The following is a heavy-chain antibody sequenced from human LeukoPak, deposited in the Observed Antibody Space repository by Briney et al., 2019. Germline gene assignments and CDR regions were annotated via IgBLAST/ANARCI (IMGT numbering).Heavy chain of an antibody. V-gene: IGHV5-51*01. J-gene: IGHJ3*02. CDR1: GYSFTSCW. Sequence: GESLKISCKGSGYSFTSCWIGWVRQMPGKGLEWMGIIYPGDSDTRYSPSFQGQVTISADKSISTAYLQWSSLKASDTAMYYCARQGRWLQGVNAFDIWGQGTMVTVSS. D-gene: IGHD5-24*01. CDR3: ARQGRWLQGVNAFDI. CDR2: IYPGDSDT.